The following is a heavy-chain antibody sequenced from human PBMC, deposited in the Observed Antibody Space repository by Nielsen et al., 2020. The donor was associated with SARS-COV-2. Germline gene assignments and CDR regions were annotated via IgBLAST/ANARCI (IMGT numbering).Heavy chain of an antibody. J-gene: IGHJ6*02. D-gene: IGHD3-3*01. CDR1: GYTFTGYY. Sequence: ASVKVSCKASGYTFTGYYMHWVRQAPGQGLEWMGRINPNSGGTNYAQKFQGRVTMTRDTFISTAYMELSRLRSDDTAVYYCARNYDFWSGMDVWGQGTTVTVSS. V-gene: IGHV1-2*06. CDR3: ARNYDFWSGMDV. CDR2: INPNSGGT.